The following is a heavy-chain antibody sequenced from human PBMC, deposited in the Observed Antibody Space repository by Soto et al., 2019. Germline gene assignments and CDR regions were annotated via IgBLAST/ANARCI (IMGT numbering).Heavy chain of an antibody. D-gene: IGHD2-15*01. Sequence: SETLSLTCTVSGGSISSYYRSWIRQPPGKGLEWIGYIYYSGSTNYNPSLKSRVTISVDTSRNQFSLKLSSVTAADTAVYYCARRYGGTFDYWGQGTLVTVS. J-gene: IGHJ4*02. CDR1: GGSISSYY. V-gene: IGHV4-59*08. CDR3: ARRYGGTFDY. CDR2: IYYSGST.